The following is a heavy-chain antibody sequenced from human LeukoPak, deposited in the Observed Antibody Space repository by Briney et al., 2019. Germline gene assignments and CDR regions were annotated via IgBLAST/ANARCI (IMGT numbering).Heavy chain of an antibody. Sequence: SQTLSLTCTVSGGSISSGGYYWSWIRQPPGKGLEWIGYIYRSGSTYYNPSLKSRVTISVDRSKNQVSLRLYSVTAADTAVYYCARIREYSTSSRWFDPWGQGTLVTVSS. CDR3: ARIREYSTSSRWFDP. CDR1: GGSISSGGYY. D-gene: IGHD6-6*01. J-gene: IGHJ5*02. V-gene: IGHV4-30-2*02. CDR2: IYRSGST.